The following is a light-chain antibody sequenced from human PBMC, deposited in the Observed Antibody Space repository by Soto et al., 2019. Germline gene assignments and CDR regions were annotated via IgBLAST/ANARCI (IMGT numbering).Light chain of an antibody. CDR2: AAS. Sequence: EIVLTQSPATLSLSPGERATLSCRASQSVSSYLAWYQQKPGQAPRLLIDAASTRAAGIPDRFSGSGSGTDFTLTISSLQPEDFATYYCQQLNSYPPLTFGGGTKWIS. CDR1: QSVSSY. J-gene: IGKJ4*01. CDR3: QQLNSYPPLT. V-gene: IGKV3-11*01.